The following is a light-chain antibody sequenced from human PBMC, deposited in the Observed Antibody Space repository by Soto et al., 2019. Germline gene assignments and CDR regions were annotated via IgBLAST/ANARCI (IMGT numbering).Light chain of an antibody. CDR2: GAS. J-gene: IGKJ4*01. CDR3: KQYNRWPPLT. Sequence: EIVMTQSPASLSVSPGERVTLSCRASQSISTELAWYQQKPGQPPRRLIYGASTRATGIPARFSGSGSGTEFTLTISYLQSEDFAVYYCKQYNRWPPLTFGGGTKVEIK. V-gene: IGKV3-15*01. CDR1: QSISTE.